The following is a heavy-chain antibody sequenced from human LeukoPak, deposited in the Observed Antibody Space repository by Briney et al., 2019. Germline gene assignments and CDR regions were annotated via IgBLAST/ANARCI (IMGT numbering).Heavy chain of an antibody. D-gene: IGHD3-9*01. V-gene: IGHV3-74*01. Sequence: GGSLRLSCAASRFTFSTYWMHWVRQAPGKGLVWVSRINSDGSSTSYADSVKGRFTISRDNAKNTLYLQMNSLRAEDTAVYYCARDLTYDILTGYYNSPGDLFGYWGQGTLVTVSS. CDR3: ARDLTYDILTGYYNSPGDLFGY. J-gene: IGHJ4*02. CDR2: INSDGSST. CDR1: RFTFSTYW.